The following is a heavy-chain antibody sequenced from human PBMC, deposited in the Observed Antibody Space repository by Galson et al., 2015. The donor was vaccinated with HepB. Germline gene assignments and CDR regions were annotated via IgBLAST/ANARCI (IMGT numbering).Heavy chain of an antibody. Sequence: SLRLSCAASGFTFSSYAMNWVRRAPGKGLEWVADLSSHGANEYYADSVKGRFTISRDNSENPVYLQMHSLGGEDTAVYYCARTFYFDFWGQGTLVTVSS. CDR3: ARTFYFDF. D-gene: IGHD3-16*01. CDR2: LSSHGANE. V-gene: IGHV3-30*04. J-gene: IGHJ4*02. CDR1: GFTFSSYA.